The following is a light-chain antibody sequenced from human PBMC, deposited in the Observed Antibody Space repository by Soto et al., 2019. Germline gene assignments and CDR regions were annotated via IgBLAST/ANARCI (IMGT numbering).Light chain of an antibody. J-gene: IGKJ1*01. CDR1: QSVLYSSNNKNY. Sequence: DIVMTQSPDSLAVSLGERATINCKSSQSVLYSSNNKNYLAWYQQKPGQPPRLLIYWASTRESGVPDRFSGSGSGTDFTLTISSLQAEDVAVYHCQQYSNTPQSFGQRTKVEIK. CDR2: WAS. V-gene: IGKV4-1*01. CDR3: QQYSNTPQS.